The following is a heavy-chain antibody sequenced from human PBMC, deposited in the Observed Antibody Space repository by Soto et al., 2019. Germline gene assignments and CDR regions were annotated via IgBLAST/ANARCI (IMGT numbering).Heavy chain of an antibody. J-gene: IGHJ4*02. CDR3: VRNLYFFGSDY. Sequence: QVQLVQSGAEVKKPGASVKVSCKASGYTFTNYHIHWVRQAPGQGLEWIGKINPGGGSTSYAQKFQGRVTVTRDTSTSTVYMELSSLRSEDTAVYYCVRNLYFFGSDYWGQGTLVTVSS. CDR2: INPGGGST. D-gene: IGHD3-3*01. CDR1: GYTFTNYH. V-gene: IGHV1-46*03.